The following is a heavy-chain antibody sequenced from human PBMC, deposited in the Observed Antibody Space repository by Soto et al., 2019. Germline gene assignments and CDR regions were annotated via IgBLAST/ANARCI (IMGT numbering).Heavy chain of an antibody. V-gene: IGHV1-8*01. Sequence: ASVKVSCKASGYTFTTYDINWVRQAAGQGLEWMGWMNPNSGGTGYAQKFLGRVTMTRDTSTTTAYMELSSLRSEDTAVYYCARGPYDNWYYKYMDVWGKGTTVTVAS. CDR2: MNPNSGGT. CDR3: ARGPYDNWYYKYMDV. J-gene: IGHJ6*03. D-gene: IGHD1-20*01. CDR1: GYTFTTYD.